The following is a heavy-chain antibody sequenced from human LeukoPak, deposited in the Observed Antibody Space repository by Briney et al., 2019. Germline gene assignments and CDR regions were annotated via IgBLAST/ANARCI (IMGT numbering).Heavy chain of an antibody. Sequence: PSETLSLTCAVYGGSFSDYYWTWIRQPPGKGLEWIGEINDSGSTNSNPSLKSRVTMSVDTSKNQFSLKLRSVTAADTAVYYCARGGSGISIAFDIWGQGTMVTVS. J-gene: IGHJ3*02. CDR3: ARGGSGISIAFDI. D-gene: IGHD3-10*01. CDR1: GGSFSDYY. V-gene: IGHV4-34*01. CDR2: INDSGST.